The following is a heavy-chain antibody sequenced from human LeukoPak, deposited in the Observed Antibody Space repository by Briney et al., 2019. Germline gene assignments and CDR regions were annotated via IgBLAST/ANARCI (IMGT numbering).Heavy chain of an antibody. CDR1: GYTFTGYY. CDR3: ARSRITMVRGVLFDY. CDR2: INPNSGGT. J-gene: IGHJ4*02. Sequence: ASVKVSCKASGYTFTGYYMHWVRQAPGQGLEWMGWINPNSGGTNYAQKFQGRVTMTRDTSISTAYMELSRLRSDDTAVYYCARSRITMVRGVLFDYWGQGTLVTVSS. D-gene: IGHD3-10*01. V-gene: IGHV1-2*02.